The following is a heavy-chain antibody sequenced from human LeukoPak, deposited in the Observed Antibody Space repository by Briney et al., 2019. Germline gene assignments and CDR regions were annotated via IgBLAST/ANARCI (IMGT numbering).Heavy chain of an antibody. CDR2: ISGSGGST. J-gene: IGHJ6*02. Sequence: PGGSLGLSCAASGFTFSSYAMSWVRQAPGKGLEWVSAISGSGGSTYYADSVKGRFTISRDNSKNTLYLQMNSLRAEDTAVYYCAKDWNSYYYYGMDVWGQGTTVTVSS. V-gene: IGHV3-23*01. D-gene: IGHD1-7*01. CDR3: AKDWNSYYYYGMDV. CDR1: GFTFSSYA.